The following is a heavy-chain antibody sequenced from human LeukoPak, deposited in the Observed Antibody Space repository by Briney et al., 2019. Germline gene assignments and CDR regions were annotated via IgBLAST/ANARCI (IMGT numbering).Heavy chain of an antibody. CDR2: INSDGSSI. CDR3: AKGGSYTIDY. CDR1: GFTFSNYW. Sequence: GGSLRLSCGASGFTFSNYWMHWVRHVPGKGLEWVSRINSDGSSISYADSVKGRFTISRDNAKNTLHLQMNSLTVEDTAVYYCAKGGSYTIDYWGQGILVSVSS. D-gene: IGHD1-26*01. V-gene: IGHV3-74*01. J-gene: IGHJ4*02.